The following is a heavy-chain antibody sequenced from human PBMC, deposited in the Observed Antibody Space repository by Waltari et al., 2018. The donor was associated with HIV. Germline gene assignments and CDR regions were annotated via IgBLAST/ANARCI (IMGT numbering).Heavy chain of an antibody. CDR3: ARRGGRSSPLGY. CDR2: IKQDGSEI. D-gene: IGHD6-13*01. CDR1: GFTFSSYW. J-gene: IGHJ4*02. V-gene: IGHV3-7*01. Sequence: EVQLVESGGGLVQPGGSLRLSCAASGFTFSSYWMSWVRQAPGKGLEWVANIKQDGSEIYEVDSVKGLFTISRDNAKNSLCLQRNSLRAEDTAVYFCARRGGRSSPLGYWGQGTLVTVSS.